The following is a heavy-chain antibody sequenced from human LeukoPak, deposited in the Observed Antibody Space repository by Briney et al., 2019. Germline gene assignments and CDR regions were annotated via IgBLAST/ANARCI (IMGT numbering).Heavy chain of an antibody. J-gene: IGHJ6*02. CDR3: ARRNAMDV. CDR2: INRDGSER. Sequence: EGSLRLSCAASGFTFSNLWMSWVRQAPGKGLEWVANINRDGSERYYVDSVKGRFTISRDDAKSSLYLQMNSLRAEDTAVYYCARRNAMDVWGQGTTVIVFS. V-gene: IGHV3-7*03. CDR1: GFTFSNLW.